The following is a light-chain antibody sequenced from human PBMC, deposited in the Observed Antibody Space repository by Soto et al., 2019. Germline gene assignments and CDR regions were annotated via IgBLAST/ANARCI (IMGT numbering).Light chain of an antibody. Sequence: QSVLTQPASVSGSPGQSITISCTGTSGDVGGYNYVSWYQQHPGKAPKLMIYDVSNRPSGVSNRFSGSKSGNTASLTISGLQAEDEADYYCCSYAGSSNFYDFGTGTKVTVL. CDR3: CSYAGSSNFYD. J-gene: IGLJ1*01. V-gene: IGLV2-23*02. CDR1: SGDVGGYNY. CDR2: DVS.